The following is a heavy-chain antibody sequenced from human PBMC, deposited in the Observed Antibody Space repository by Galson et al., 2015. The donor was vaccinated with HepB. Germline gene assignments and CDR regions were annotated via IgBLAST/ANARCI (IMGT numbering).Heavy chain of an antibody. CDR3: ASDYGDYVAYFDY. D-gene: IGHD4-17*01. V-gene: IGHV3-7*01. CDR2: IKQDGSEK. Sequence: SLRLSCAASGFTFSSSWMSWVRQAPGKGLEWVANIKQDGSEKYYVDSVKGRFTISRDNAKNSLYLQMNSLRAEDTAMYYCASDYGDYVAYFDYWGQGTLVTVSS. J-gene: IGHJ4*02. CDR1: GFTFSSSW.